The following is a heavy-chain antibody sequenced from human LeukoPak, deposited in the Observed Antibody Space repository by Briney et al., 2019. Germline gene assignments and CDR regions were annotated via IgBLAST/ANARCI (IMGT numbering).Heavy chain of an antibody. J-gene: IGHJ4*02. V-gene: IGHV1-46*01. CDR3: ARDGQGSGKTYDY. CDR1: GYTFTSYY. D-gene: IGHD1-1*01. CDR2: INPSGGST. Sequence: ASVKVSCKASGYTFTSYYMHWVRQAPGQGLEWMGIINPSGGSTSYAQKFQGRVTMTRDTSTSTVYMELSSLRPDDTAVYFCARDGQGSGKTYDYWGQGTLVTVSS.